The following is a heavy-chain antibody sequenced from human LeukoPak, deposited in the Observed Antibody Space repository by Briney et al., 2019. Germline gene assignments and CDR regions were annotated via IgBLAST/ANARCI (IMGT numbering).Heavy chain of an antibody. CDR2: IYYSGST. J-gene: IGHJ4*02. V-gene: IGHV4-59*01. D-gene: IGHD2-2*01. CDR3: ARTNYCGSTSCRYFDY. Sequence: PSETLSLTCTAFGASISSYYWSWIRQPPGKGLEWIGYIYYSGSTNYNPSLKSRVTISVDTSKNQFSLKLSSVTAADTAVYYCARTNYCGSTSCRYFDYWGRGTLVTVSS. CDR1: GASISSYY.